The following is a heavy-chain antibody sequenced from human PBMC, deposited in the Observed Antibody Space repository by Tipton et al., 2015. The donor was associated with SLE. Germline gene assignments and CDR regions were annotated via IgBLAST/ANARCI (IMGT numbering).Heavy chain of an antibody. CDR1: GGSISSYY. CDR2: IYYSGST. Sequence: TLSLTCTVSGGSISSYYWSWIRQPPGKGLEWIGSIYYSGSTYYNPSLKSRVTISVDTSKNQFSLKLSSVTAADTAVYYCARGGEAVAGTSYFQHWGRGTLVTVSS. D-gene: IGHD6-19*01. V-gene: IGHV4-39*07. CDR3: ARGGEAVAGTSYFQH. J-gene: IGHJ1*01.